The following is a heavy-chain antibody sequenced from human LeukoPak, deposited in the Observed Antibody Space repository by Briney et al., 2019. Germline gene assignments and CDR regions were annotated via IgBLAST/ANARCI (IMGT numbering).Heavy chain of an antibody. D-gene: IGHD2-2*01. V-gene: IGHV1-18*01. Sequence: ASVKVSCKASGYTFTSYGISWVRQAPGQGLEWMGWISAYNGNTNYAQKLQGRDTMTTDTSTSTAYMELRSLRSDDTAVYYCARFLGYCSSTSCYVPSSYYYYYGMDVWGQGTTVTVSS. CDR1: GYTFTSYG. CDR3: ARFLGYCSSTSCYVPSSYYYYYGMDV. CDR2: ISAYNGNT. J-gene: IGHJ6*02.